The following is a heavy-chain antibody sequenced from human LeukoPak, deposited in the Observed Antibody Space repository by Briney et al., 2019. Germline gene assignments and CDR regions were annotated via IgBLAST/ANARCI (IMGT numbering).Heavy chain of an antibody. CDR2: INHSGST. CDR3: ARGVKGQQLGY. D-gene: IGHD6-13*01. Sequence: SGTLSLTCAVSGGSISSSNWWSWVRQPPGKGLEWIGEINHSGSTNYNPSLKSRVTISVDTSKNQFSLKLSSVTAADTAVYYCARGVKGQQLGYWGQGTLVTVSS. J-gene: IGHJ4*02. V-gene: IGHV4-4*02. CDR1: GGSISSSNW.